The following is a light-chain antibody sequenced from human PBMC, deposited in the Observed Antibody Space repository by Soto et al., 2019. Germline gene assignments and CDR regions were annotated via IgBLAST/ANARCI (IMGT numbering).Light chain of an antibody. CDR1: PSVSSY. Sequence: EIVLTQSPATLSLSPGDKATLSCRASPSVSSYLAWYQQKPGQAPRLLMYDASIRATGIPARFSGTGSERDFTLTNTSLEPEDFAVYYCQQRSNWPWTFGQGTKVEIK. CDR3: QQRSNWPWT. CDR2: DAS. V-gene: IGKV3-11*02. J-gene: IGKJ1*01.